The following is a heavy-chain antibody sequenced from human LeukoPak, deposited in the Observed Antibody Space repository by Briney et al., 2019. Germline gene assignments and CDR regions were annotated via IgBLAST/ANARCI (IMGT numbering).Heavy chain of an antibody. CDR2: ISSSGNTI. D-gene: IGHD3-22*01. CDR1: GFTFSDYY. CDR3: ARYYDTSGYYFPTDY. Sequence: AGGSLRLSCAASGFTFSDYYMNWIRQAPGKGLEWVSYISSSGNTIYYADSVKGRFTISRDNAKNSLYLQMNSLRAEDTAVYYCARYYDTSGYYFPTDYWGQGTLVTVSS. V-gene: IGHV3-11*01. J-gene: IGHJ4*02.